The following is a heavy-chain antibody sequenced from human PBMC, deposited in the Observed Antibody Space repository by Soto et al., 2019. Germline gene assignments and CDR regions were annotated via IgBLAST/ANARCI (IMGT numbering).Heavy chain of an antibody. D-gene: IGHD3-22*01. CDR2: ISSTGSYI. CDR1: GFTFSSYS. J-gene: IGHJ4*02. Sequence: EVQLVESGGGLVKPGGSLRLSCAASGFTFSSYSMNWVRQAPGKGLEWVSSISSTGSYIYYADSVKGRFTISRDNVKNSLDLQMNSLRAEYTAVYYCARAHYYDSSGYYPYYCDYWGQGTLVTVSS. V-gene: IGHV3-21*01. CDR3: ARAHYYDSSGYYPYYCDY.